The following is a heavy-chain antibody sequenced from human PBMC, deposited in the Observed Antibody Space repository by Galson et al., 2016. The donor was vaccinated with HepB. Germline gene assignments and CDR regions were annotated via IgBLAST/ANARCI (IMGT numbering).Heavy chain of an antibody. D-gene: IGHD3-10*01. CDR3: AKPPFGWTTYYYYMGV. Sequence: LEWVSSIMGSGGRTYYADSVQGRFTISRHNSKNTLYLQMNSLRAEDTAVYYCAKPPFGWTTYYYYMGVWGKGTTVTASS. CDR2: IMGSGGRT. V-gene: IGHV3-23*01. J-gene: IGHJ6*03.